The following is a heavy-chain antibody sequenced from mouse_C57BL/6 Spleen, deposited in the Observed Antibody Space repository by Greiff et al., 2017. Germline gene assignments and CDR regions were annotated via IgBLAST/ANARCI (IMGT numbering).Heavy chain of an antibody. D-gene: IGHD1-2*01. CDR2: INPSNGGT. CDR3: ARSATAWYYAMDY. J-gene: IGHJ4*01. CDR1: GYTFTSYW. V-gene: IGHV1-53*01. Sequence: QVQLQQPGTELVKPGASVKLSCKASGYTFTSYWMHWVKQRPGQGLEWIGNINPSNGGTNYNEKFKSKATLTVDKSSSTAYMQLSSLTSEDSAFYYCARSATAWYYAMDYWGQGTSVTVSS.